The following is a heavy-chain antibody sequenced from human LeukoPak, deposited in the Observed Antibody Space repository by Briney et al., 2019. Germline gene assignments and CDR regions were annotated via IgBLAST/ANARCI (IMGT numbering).Heavy chain of an antibody. CDR3: ARSPQGTATTANWLDP. CDR1: GGSISSSSYY. V-gene: IGHV4-39*07. J-gene: IGHJ5*02. Sequence: SETLSLTCTVSGGSISSSSYYWGWIRQPPGKGLEWIGSIYYSGSTYYNPSLKTRVTVSLDTSKNQFSLNLISVTAADTAVYYCARSPQGTATTANWLDPWGQGTLVTVSS. CDR2: IYYSGST. D-gene: IGHD4-17*01.